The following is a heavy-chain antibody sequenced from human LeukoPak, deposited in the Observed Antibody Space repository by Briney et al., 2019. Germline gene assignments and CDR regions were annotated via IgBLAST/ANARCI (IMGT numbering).Heavy chain of an antibody. V-gene: IGHV1-2*02. J-gene: IGHJ4*02. CDR1: GYTFTGYY. CDR2: INPNSGGT. CDR3: ARAITMVRGVIIPTHFDY. D-gene: IGHD3-10*01. Sequence: GASVKVSCKASGYTFTGYYMHWVRQAPGQGLEWMGWINPNSGGTNYAQKFQDRVTMTRDTSISTAYMELSRLRSDDTAVYYCARAITMVRGVIIPTHFDYWGQGTLVTVSS.